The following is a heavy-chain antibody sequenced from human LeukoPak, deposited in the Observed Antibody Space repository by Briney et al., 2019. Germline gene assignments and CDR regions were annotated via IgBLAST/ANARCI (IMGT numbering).Heavy chain of an antibody. Sequence: SETLSLTCTVSGGSISSSSYYWGWIRQPPGKGLEWIGSIYYSGSTYYNPSLKSRVTISVDTSKNQFSLKLSSVTAVDTAVYYCARQGPNSSGWNYYFDYWGQGTLVTVSS. D-gene: IGHD6-19*01. J-gene: IGHJ4*02. CDR2: IYYSGST. CDR3: ARQGPNSSGWNYYFDY. CDR1: GGSISSSSYY. V-gene: IGHV4-39*01.